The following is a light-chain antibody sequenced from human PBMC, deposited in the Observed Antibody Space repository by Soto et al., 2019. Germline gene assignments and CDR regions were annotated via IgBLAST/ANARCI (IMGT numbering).Light chain of an antibody. CDR3: QTWGSGIVV. V-gene: IGLV4-69*01. J-gene: IGLJ2*01. CDR1: SGHSDFA. Sequence: QLVLTQSPSASASLGASVKLTCTLSSGHSDFAIAWHQQQPEKGPRYLMKLDSDGSHSKGDGISDRFSGSSSGAERYLTISSLQSEDEADYYCQTWGSGIVVFGGGTQLTVL. CDR2: LDSDGSH.